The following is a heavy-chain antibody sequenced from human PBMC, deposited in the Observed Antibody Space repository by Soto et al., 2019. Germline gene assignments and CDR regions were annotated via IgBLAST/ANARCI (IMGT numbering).Heavy chain of an antibody. CDR3: ARSLSQDYGDYVAYYFDY. V-gene: IGHV1-69*13. D-gene: IGHD4-17*01. CDR1: GGTFSSYA. Sequence: ASVKVSCKASGGTFSSYAISWVRQAPGQGLEWMGGIIPIFGTANYAQKFQGRVTITADESTSKAYMELGSLGSEDTAVYYCARSLSQDYGDYVAYYFDYWGQGTLVTVSS. J-gene: IGHJ4*02. CDR2: IIPIFGTA.